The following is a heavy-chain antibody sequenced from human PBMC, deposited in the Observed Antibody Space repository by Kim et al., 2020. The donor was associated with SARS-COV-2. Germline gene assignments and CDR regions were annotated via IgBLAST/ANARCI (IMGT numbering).Heavy chain of an antibody. J-gene: IGHJ4*02. D-gene: IGHD6-13*01. CDR3: ARTPLAAAGTYYYFDY. V-gene: IGHV1-69*01. Sequence: KVQGRVTITADESTSTAYMELSSLRSEDTAVYYCARTPLAAAGTYYYFDYWGQGTLVTVSS.